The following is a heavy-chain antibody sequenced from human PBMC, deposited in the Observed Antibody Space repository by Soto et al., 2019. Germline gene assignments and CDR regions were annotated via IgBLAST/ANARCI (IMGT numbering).Heavy chain of an antibody. CDR3: TSDYSDNNGSYSYGFDN. J-gene: IGHJ4*03. D-gene: IGHD3-22*01. CDR1: GTSISDTNL. Sequence: SETLSLTCAVFGTSISDTNLWTCVRQPPRTGLQWIGSIYHVASTHYNPSLNSRFTMSVDKSRHQFSLKLCSVAAADTAVYSSTSDYSDNNGSYSYGFDNWGQGTLVTVSS. V-gene: IGHV4-4*02. CDR2: IYHVAST.